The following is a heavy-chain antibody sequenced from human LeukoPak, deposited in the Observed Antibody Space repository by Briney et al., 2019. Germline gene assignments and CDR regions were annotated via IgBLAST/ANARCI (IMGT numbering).Heavy chain of an antibody. CDR2: IYTSGST. V-gene: IGHV4-4*07. J-gene: IGHJ6*02. D-gene: IGHD6-19*01. CDR3: ARAYSSGSYYGMDV. Sequence: SETLSLTCTVSGGSISSYYWSWIRQPAGKGLEWIGRIYTSGSTNYNPSLKSRVTMSVDMSKNQFSLKLSSVTAADTAVYYCARAYSSGSYYGMDVWGQGTTVTVSS. CDR1: GGSISSYY.